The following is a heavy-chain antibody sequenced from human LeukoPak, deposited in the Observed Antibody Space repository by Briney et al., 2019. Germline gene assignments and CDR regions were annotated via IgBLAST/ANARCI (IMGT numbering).Heavy chain of an antibody. V-gene: IGHV1-2*02. CDR1: GYTFTAYY. CDR2: INPNSGGT. CDR3: ARENYYDSSGYY. Sequence: ASVKVSCKASGYTFTAYYLHWVRQAPGQVLEWMGWINPNSGGTNYAQKFQGRVTMTRDTSISTAYMELSRLRSDDTAVFYCARENYYDSSGYYWGQGTLVTVSS. D-gene: IGHD3-22*01. J-gene: IGHJ4*02.